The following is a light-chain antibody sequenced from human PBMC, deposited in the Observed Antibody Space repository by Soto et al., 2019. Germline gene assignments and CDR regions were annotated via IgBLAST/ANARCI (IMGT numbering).Light chain of an antibody. Sequence: ALTQPASVSGSPGQSIPISCTGTSSDVGSYNLVSWYQQHPGKAPKLMIYEGSKRPSGVSNRFSGSKSGNTASLTISGLQAEDEADYYCCSYAGSSTLVFGGGTKLTVL. V-gene: IGLV2-23*01. J-gene: IGLJ2*01. CDR3: CSYAGSSTLV. CDR1: SSDVGSYNL. CDR2: EGS.